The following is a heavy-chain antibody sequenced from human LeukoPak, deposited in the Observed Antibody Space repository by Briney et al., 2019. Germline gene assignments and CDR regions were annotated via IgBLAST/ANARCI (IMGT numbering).Heavy chain of an antibody. CDR3: AKDSSLGDSYGPEFDY. Sequence: GSLRLSCAASGFTFDDYAMHWVRQAPGKGLEWVSLISWDGGSTYYADSVKGRFTISRDNSKNSLYLQMNSLRAEDTALYYCAKDSSLGDSYGPEFDYWGQGTLVTVSS. CDR1: GFTFDDYA. J-gene: IGHJ4*02. CDR2: ISWDGGST. D-gene: IGHD5-18*01. V-gene: IGHV3-43D*03.